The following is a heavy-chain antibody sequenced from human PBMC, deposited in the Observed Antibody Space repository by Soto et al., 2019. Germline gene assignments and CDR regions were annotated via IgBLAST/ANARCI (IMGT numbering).Heavy chain of an antibody. V-gene: IGHV3-74*01. J-gene: IGHJ5*02. CDR1: VFTFSSYW. D-gene: IGHD5-18*01. CDR3: YKRLNGYTYGS. Sequence: EVQLVESGGGLVLPGGSLRLSCAASVFTFSSYWMHWVRQTPGKGLVWVSRINSDGSSTSYADSVKGRFTISRDNAKNTLYLQINSLRAEDTAVYYGYKRLNGYTYGSWGQGTLVTVS. CDR2: INSDGSST.